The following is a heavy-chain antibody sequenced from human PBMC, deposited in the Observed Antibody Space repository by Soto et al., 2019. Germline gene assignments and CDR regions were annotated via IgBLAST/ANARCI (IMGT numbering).Heavy chain of an antibody. J-gene: IGHJ4*02. CDR3: ARGVAVAGTSDD. V-gene: IGHV1-18*04. Sequence: ASVKVSCKASGYTFTGYYMHWVRQAPGQGLEWMGWINPNSGNTNYAQKLQGRVTMTTDTSTSTAYMELRSLRSDDTAVYYCARGVAVAGTSDDWGQGTLVTVSS. CDR1: GYTFTGYY. D-gene: IGHD6-19*01. CDR2: INPNSGNT.